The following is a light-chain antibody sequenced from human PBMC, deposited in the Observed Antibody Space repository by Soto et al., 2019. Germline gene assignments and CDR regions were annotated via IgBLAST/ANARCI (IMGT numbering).Light chain of an antibody. CDR3: CSYAGGASVV. CDR2: EEI. CDR1: SSDIGRYNL. V-gene: IGLV2-23*01. J-gene: IGLJ2*01. Sequence: QSVLTQPASVSGSPGQSITISCTGTSSDIGRYNLVSWYQQHPGKAPKLIFYEEIERPSGVSDRFSGSKSGNTASLTISWVQTEDEADYYCCSYAGGASVVFGGGTKLTV.